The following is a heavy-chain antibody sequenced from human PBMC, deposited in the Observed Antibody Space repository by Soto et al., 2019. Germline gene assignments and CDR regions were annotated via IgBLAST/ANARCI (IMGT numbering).Heavy chain of an antibody. D-gene: IGHD6-13*01. CDR1: GGTFSSYA. CDR3: ARDSPGSSWPPNGMDV. CDR2: IIPIFGTA. Sequence: QVQLVQSGAKVKKPGSSVKVSCKASGGTFSSYAISWVRQAPGQGLEWMGGIIPIFGTANYAQKFQGRVTITADESTSTADMELSSLRSEDTAVYYCARDSPGSSWPPNGMDVWGQGTTVTVSS. V-gene: IGHV1-69*01. J-gene: IGHJ6*02.